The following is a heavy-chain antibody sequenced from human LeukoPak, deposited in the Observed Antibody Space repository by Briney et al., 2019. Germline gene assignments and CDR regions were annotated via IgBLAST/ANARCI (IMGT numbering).Heavy chain of an antibody. CDR1: TFTFSSYT. CDR3: ARASDHDWGSYRWDAFDI. Sequence: GGSLRLSCAASTFTFSSYTMNWVRQAPGPGLELVSSISSSGSYIYYADSLKGRFTVSRDNARKSLYLQMNSLRAEDTAVYYCARASDHDWGSYRWDAFDIWGQGTMVTVSS. J-gene: IGHJ3*02. D-gene: IGHD3-16*02. CDR2: ISSSGSYI. V-gene: IGHV3-21*01.